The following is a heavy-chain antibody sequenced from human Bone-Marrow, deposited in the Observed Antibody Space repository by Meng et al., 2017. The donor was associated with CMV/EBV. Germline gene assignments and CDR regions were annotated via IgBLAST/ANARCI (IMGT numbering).Heavy chain of an antibody. D-gene: IGHD3-3*01. V-gene: IGHV4-38-2*02. CDR1: GYSISSGYY. Sequence: SETLSLTCTVSGYSISSGYYWGWIRQPPGKGLEWIGSIYHSGSTYYNPSLKSRVTISVDTSKNQFSLKLSSVTAADTAVYYCARDVWGGHSGGAFDFWGQGTMVTVSS. CDR3: ARDVWGGHSGGAFDF. CDR2: IYHSGST. J-gene: IGHJ3*01.